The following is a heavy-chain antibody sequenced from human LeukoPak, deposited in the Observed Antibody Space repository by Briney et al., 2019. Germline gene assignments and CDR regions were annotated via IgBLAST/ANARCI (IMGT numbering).Heavy chain of an antibody. D-gene: IGHD6-13*01. V-gene: IGHV3-53*01. CDR2: IYTGGST. Sequence: PGGSLRLSCAASGFTVSSNHMSWVRQAPGKGLEWVSVIYTGGSTYYADSVKGRFTISRDNSKNTLYLQMNSLRAEDTAVYYCARQGYPDAFDIWGQGTMVAVSS. CDR3: ARQGYPDAFDI. J-gene: IGHJ3*02. CDR1: GFTVSSNH.